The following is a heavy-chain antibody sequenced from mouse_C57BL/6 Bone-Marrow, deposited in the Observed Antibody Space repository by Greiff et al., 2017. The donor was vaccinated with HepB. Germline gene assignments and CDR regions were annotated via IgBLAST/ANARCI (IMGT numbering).Heavy chain of an antibody. D-gene: IGHD4-1*01. V-gene: IGHV5-9*01. CDR3: ARHYWDWYFDV. CDR2: ISGGGGNT. Sequence: EVQRVESGGGLVKPGGSLKLSCAASGFTFSSYTMSWVRQTPEKRLEWVATISGGGGNTYYPDSVKGRFTISRDNAKNTLYLQMSSLRSEDTALYYCARHYWDWYFDVWGTGTTVTVSS. CDR1: GFTFSSYT. J-gene: IGHJ1*03.